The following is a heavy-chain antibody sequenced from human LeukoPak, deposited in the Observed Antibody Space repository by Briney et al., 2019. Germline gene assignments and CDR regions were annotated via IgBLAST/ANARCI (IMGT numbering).Heavy chain of an antibody. CDR2: IYYSGST. D-gene: IGHD2-2*01. CDR1: GGSISSYY. J-gene: IGHJ4*02. V-gene: IGHV4-59*01. CDR3: ARSHSVWTSSDY. Sequence: KPSETLSLTCTVSGGSISSYYWSWIRQPPGKGLECIGYIYYSGSTNYNPSLKSRVTISVDTSKNQFSLKLSSVTAADTAVYYCARSHSVWTSSDYWGQGTLVTVSS.